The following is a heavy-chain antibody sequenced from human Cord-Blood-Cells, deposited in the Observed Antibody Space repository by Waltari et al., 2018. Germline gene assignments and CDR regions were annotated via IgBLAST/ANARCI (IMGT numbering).Heavy chain of an antibody. V-gene: IGHV3-73*02. CDR2: IRSKANSYAT. D-gene: IGHD3-16*01. CDR1: GFTFSGSA. Sequence: EVQLVESGGGLVQPGGSLKLSCAASGFTFSGSAMQWLRQASGKGLEWVGRIRSKANSYATAYAASVKGRFTISRDDSKNTAYLQMNSLKTEDTAVYYCTSVWGAAPYWGQGTLVTVSS. J-gene: IGHJ4*02. CDR3: TSVWGAAPY.